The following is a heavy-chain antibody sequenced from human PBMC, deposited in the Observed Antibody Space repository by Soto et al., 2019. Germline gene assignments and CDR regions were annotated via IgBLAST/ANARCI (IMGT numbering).Heavy chain of an antibody. CDR3: ARDPGYFYGMDV. Sequence: SQTLSLTCAISGDSVSSNTAAWNWIRQSPSGGLEWLGRTYYRSRWYHDYAVSVKSRVTINPDTSKNQFSLQLNSVTPEDTAVYYCARDPGYFYGMDVWGQATTVTVSS. CDR1: GDSVSSNTAA. V-gene: IGHV6-1*01. CDR2: TYYRSRWYH. J-gene: IGHJ6*02.